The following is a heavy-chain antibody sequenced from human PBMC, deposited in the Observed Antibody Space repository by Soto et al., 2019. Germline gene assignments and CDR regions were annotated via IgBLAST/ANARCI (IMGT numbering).Heavy chain of an antibody. CDR3: ARVPDY. CDR2: IYHIGST. D-gene: IGHD2-2*01. V-gene: IGHV4-4*02. Sequence: SETLSLTCAVSGGSISSPNLWTWVRQPPGKGLEWIGEIYHIGSTTFNPSLKSRVTVSVDKSKNHFSLKLSSVTAADTAVYYCARVPDYWGQGILVTVSS. CDR1: GGSISSPNL. J-gene: IGHJ4*02.